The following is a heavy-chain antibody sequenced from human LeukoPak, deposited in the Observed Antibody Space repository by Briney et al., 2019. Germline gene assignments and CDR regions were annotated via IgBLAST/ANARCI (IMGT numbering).Heavy chain of an antibody. V-gene: IGHV4-59*08. CDR1: GGSMNSYY. D-gene: IGHD1-26*01. J-gene: IGHJ4*02. Sequence: SETLSLTCSVSGGSMNSYYWSWIRQSPGKGLEWIGYIYYSGSTNYNPSLKSRVTISVDTSKNQFSLKLSSETAADTAVYYCARAYSGTYQPPDYWGQGTLVAVSS. CDR2: IYYSGST. CDR3: ARAYSGTYQPPDY.